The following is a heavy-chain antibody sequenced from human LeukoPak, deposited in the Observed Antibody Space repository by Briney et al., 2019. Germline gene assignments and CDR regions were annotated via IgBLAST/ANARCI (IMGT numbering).Heavy chain of an antibody. Sequence: GGSLRLSCAASGFTFSSYAMSWVRQAPGKGLEWVSAISGSGGSTYYADSVKGRFTISRDNSKNTLYLKMTSLRAEDTAVYYCAKEVTIFGVVTPYDYWGQGTLVTVSS. V-gene: IGHV3-23*01. J-gene: IGHJ4*02. CDR2: ISGSGGST. D-gene: IGHD3-3*01. CDR3: AKEVTIFGVVTPYDY. CDR1: GFTFSSYA.